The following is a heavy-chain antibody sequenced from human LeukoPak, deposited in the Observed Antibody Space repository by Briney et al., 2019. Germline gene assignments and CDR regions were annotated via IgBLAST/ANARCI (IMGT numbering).Heavy chain of an antibody. D-gene: IGHD3-3*01. V-gene: IGHV1-2*02. CDR2: INPNSGGT. CDR1: GYTFTGYY. Sequence: ASVKVSCKTSGYTFTGYYMHWVRQAPGQGLEWMGWINPNSGGTNYVQKFQGRVTMTRDTSISTAYMELSRLRSDDTAVYYCARNEHYDSWSGYLGYFDYWGQGTLVTVSS. J-gene: IGHJ4*02. CDR3: ARNEHYDSWSGYLGYFDY.